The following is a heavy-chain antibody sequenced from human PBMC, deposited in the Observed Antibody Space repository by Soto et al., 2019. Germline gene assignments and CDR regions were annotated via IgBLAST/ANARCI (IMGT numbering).Heavy chain of an antibody. J-gene: IGHJ4*02. CDR2: ISGSGGST. Sequence: GGSLRLSCAASGFTFSSYAMSWVRQAPGKGLEWVSAISGSGGSTYYADSVKGRFPISRENSKNTLYLQMNSLRAEDTAVYYCAKAENTHIVVVVAATRFQPFDYWGQGTLVTVSS. CDR1: GFTFSSYA. CDR3: AKAENTHIVVVVAATRFQPFDY. V-gene: IGHV3-23*01. D-gene: IGHD2-15*01.